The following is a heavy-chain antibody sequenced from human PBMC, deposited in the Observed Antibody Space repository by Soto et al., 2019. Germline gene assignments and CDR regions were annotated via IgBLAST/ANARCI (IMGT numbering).Heavy chain of an antibody. CDR3: ARGGSTYYYYGMDV. CDR2: IWYDGSNK. CDR1: GFTFSSYG. D-gene: IGHD6-13*01. J-gene: IGHJ6*02. Sequence: QVQLVESGGGVVQPGRSLRLSCAASGFTFSSYGMHWVRQAPGKGLEWVAVIWYDGSNKYYADSVKGRFTISRDNSKKTLYLQMNSLSAEDTAVYYCARGGSTYYYYGMDVWGQGTTVTVSS. V-gene: IGHV3-33*01.